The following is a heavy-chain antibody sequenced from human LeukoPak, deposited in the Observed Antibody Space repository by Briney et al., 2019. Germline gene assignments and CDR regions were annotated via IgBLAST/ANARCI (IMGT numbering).Heavy chain of an antibody. V-gene: IGHV4-30-2*03. CDR2: IYYSGST. J-gene: IGHJ4*02. D-gene: IGHD3/OR15-3a*01. Sequence: SETLSLTCAVSGGSISSGGYSWSWIRQTPGKGLEWIGYIYYSGSTYYNASLKSQVSISIDTSKNQFSLRLTSVTAADTAVYYCARQTGSGLFILPGGQGTLVTVSS. CDR3: ARQTGSGLFILP. CDR1: GGSISSGGYS.